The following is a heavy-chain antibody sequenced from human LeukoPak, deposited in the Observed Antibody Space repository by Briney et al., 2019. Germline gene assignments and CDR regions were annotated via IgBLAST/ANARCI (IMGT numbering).Heavy chain of an antibody. Sequence: SETLSLTCSVSGGSISGYYWSWIRQPPGKGLEWIGYIYYSGTTIYNPSLKSRLTISLDTSKNQFSLKLSSVTAADTAVYYCARHARAEAAAGSWFDPWGQGTLVTVSS. D-gene: IGHD6-13*01. J-gene: IGHJ5*02. CDR1: GGSISGYY. V-gene: IGHV4-59*08. CDR3: ARHARAEAAAGSWFDP. CDR2: IYYSGTT.